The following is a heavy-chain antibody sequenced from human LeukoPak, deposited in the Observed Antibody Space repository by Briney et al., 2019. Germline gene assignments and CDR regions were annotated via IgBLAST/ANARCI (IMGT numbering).Heavy chain of an antibody. V-gene: IGHV3-53*01. J-gene: IGHJ4*02. CDR3: ARLSGDYFDY. CDR1: GFTVSSNY. D-gene: IGHD4-17*01. CDR2: IYSGGST. Sequence: GGSLRLSCAASGFTVSSNYMSWARRAPGKGLEWVSVIYSGGSTYYADSVKGRFTISRDNSKNTLYLQMNSLRAEDTAVYYCARLSGDYFDYWGQGTLVTVSS.